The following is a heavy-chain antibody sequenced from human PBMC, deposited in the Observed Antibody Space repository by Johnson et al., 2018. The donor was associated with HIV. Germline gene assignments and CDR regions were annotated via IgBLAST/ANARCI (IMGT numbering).Heavy chain of an antibody. V-gene: IGHV3-30*04. CDR1: GFTFSNYA. Sequence: QVQLVESGGGVVQPGRSLRLSCAASGFTFSNYAIHWVRQAPGKGLEWVAIISYDGSNKYYADSVKGRFTISRDNAKNSLYLQMNSLRAEDTAVYYCASLYAFDIWGQGTMVTVSS. CDR3: ASLYAFDI. CDR2: ISYDGSNK. J-gene: IGHJ3*02.